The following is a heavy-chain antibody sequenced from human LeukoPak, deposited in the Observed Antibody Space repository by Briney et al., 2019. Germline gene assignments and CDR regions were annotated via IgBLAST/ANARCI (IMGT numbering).Heavy chain of an antibody. CDR2: INHSGST. D-gene: IGHD3-22*01. CDR1: GGSISSYY. V-gene: IGHV4-34*01. Sequence: SETLSLTCTVSGGSISSYYWSWIRQPPGKGLEWIGEINHSGSTNYNPSLKSRVTISVDTSKNQFSLKLSSVTAADTAVYYCARAYPDYYDSSGYWYYFDYWGQGTLVTVSS. J-gene: IGHJ4*02. CDR3: ARAYPDYYDSSGYWYYFDY.